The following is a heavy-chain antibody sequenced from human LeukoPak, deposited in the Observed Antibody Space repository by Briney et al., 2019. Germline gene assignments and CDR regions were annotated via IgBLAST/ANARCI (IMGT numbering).Heavy chain of an antibody. J-gene: IGHJ4*02. D-gene: IGHD3-10*01. CDR1: GYSFTSYW. CDR2: IDPSDSYT. Sequence: GESLKISCKGSGYSFTSYWISWVRQMPGKGLEWMGRIDPSDSYTNYSPSFQGHVTISADKSISTAYLQWSGLKASDTAMYYCASYYGSGSYYGYWGQGTLVTVSS. CDR3: ASYYGSGSYYGY. V-gene: IGHV5-10-1*01.